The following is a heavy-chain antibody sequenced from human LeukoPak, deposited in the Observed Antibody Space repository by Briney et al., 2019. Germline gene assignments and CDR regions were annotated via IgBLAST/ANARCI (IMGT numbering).Heavy chain of an antibody. V-gene: IGHV1-2*02. CDR2: INPNSGGT. CDR3: ARTAYCSGGSCRHYFDF. Sequence: GASVKVSCKASGYTFTGYYMHWVRQAPGQGLEWMGWINPNSGGTNYAQKFQGRVTMTRDTSISTAYMELSRLRSDDTAVYYCARTAYCSGGSCRHYFDFWGQGTLVTVSS. CDR1: GYTFTGYY. J-gene: IGHJ4*02. D-gene: IGHD2-15*01.